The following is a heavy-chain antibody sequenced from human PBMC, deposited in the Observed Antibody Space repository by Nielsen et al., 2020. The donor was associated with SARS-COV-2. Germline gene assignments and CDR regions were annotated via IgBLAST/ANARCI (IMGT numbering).Heavy chain of an antibody. D-gene: IGHD5-18*01. CDR3: ARDLGGYTYGYWFDS. CDR1: GYTFTNHG. J-gene: IGHJ5*01. V-gene: IGHV1-46*01. CDR2: INPSDGTT. Sequence: ASVKVSCKPSGYTFTNHGFNWVRRAPGQGLEWMGIINPSDGTTTVTQKFQGRVTMTRDTSTSTVYMEMSSLRSEDTGFYYCARDLGGYTYGYWFDSWGQGTLVTVSS.